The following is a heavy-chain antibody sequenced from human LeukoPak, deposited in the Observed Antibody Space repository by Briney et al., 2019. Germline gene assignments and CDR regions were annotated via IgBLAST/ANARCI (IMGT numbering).Heavy chain of an antibody. CDR1: GFTFSSYG. V-gene: IGHV3-33*01. CDR3: AREGPRGNSQFDY. Sequence: PGGSLGLSCAASGFTFSSYGMHWVRQAPGKGLEGVALIWYDGSNKYYADSVKGRLTISRDNSKNTLYLQMNSLRAEDTAVYYCAREGPRGNSQFDYWGQGTLVTVSS. J-gene: IGHJ4*02. D-gene: IGHD2/OR15-2a*01. CDR2: IWYDGSNK.